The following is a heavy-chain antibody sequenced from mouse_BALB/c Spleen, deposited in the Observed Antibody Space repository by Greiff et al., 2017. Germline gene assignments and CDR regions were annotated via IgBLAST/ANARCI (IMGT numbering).Heavy chain of an antibody. Sequence: VKLQQPGAELVKPGASVKLSCKASGYTFTSYWMHWVKQRPGQGLEWIGEIDPSDSYTNYNQKFKGKATLTVDKSSSTAYMQLSSLTSEDSAVYYCARRGLRRDAMDYWGQGTSVTVSS. CDR2: IDPSDSYT. J-gene: IGHJ4*01. CDR3: ARRGLRRDAMDY. CDR1: GYTFTSYW. D-gene: IGHD2-2*01. V-gene: IGHV1-69*02.